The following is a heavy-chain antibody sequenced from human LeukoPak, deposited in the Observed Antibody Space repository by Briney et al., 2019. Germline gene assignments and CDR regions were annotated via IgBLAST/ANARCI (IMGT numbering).Heavy chain of an antibody. V-gene: IGHV4-30-4*01. CDR3: ARGGLTRYDILTGYHFDY. J-gene: IGHJ4*02. CDR1: GDSVISGDYR. D-gene: IGHD3-9*01. Sequence: SETLSLTCTVSGDSVISGDYRWTWIRQPPGKGLEWIGYTYFTGSTHFNPSLKSRVTISVDTSKNQFSLKLSSVTAADTAVYYCARGGLTRYDILTGYHFDYWGQGTLVTVSS. CDR2: TYFTGST.